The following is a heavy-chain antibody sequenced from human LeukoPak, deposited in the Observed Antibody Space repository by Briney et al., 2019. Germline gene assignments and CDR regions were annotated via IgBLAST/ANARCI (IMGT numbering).Heavy chain of an antibody. J-gene: IGHJ3*02. V-gene: IGHV3-48*03. CDR2: ISSSGSTI. Sequence: GGSLRLSCAASGFTFSSYEMNWVRQAPGKGLEWVSYISSSGSTIYYADSVKGRFTISRDNAKNSLYLQMNSLRAEDTAVYYCAHVKARSGSAFDIWGQGTMVTVSS. CDR1: GFTFSSYE. CDR3: AHVKARSGSAFDI. D-gene: IGHD1-26*01.